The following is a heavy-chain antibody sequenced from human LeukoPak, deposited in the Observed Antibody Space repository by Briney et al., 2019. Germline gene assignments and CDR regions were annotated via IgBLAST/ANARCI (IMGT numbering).Heavy chain of an antibody. J-gene: IGHJ6*02. Sequence: PSETLSLTCTVSGGSISSYYWSWIRQPPGKGLEWIGYIYYSGSTNYNPSLKSRVTISVDTSKNQFSLKLSSVTAADTAVYYCARGDWAGSGGAIGMDVWGQGTTVTVSS. CDR3: ARGDWAGSGGAIGMDV. V-gene: IGHV4-59*01. CDR1: GGSISSYY. D-gene: IGHD3-10*01. CDR2: IYYSGST.